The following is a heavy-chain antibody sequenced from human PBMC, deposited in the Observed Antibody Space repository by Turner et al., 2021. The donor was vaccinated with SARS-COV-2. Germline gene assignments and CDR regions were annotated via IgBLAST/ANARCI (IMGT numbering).Heavy chain of an antibody. D-gene: IGHD1-26*01. Sequence: QVQLVESGGGVVQPGRSLRLSCAASGFTFSSYGRHWVSKSRRKGLGRVAVIGDDGSDIFCADAVKGRFTISRDNSKTTLNLKMNSLRDEDMAVYYCARDGLARYSGGYEDAFDIWGQGTMVTISS. CDR2: IGDDGSDI. J-gene: IGHJ3*02. V-gene: IGHV3-33*01. CDR3: ARDGLARYSGGYEDAFDI. CDR1: GFTFSSYG.